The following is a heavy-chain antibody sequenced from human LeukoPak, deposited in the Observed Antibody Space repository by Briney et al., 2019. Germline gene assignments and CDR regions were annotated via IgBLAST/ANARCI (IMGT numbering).Heavy chain of an antibody. CDR1: GYNFISYD. D-gene: IGHD5-18*01. V-gene: IGHV1-18*01. Sequence: ASVKVSCKASGYNFISYDINWVRQAPGQGLEWMGWISAYNGNTNYALKIKGRVTMTTDTSTNTVYMELRSLRPDDTAVYYCAREKSRYKYGYNHWGQGTLVTVSS. CDR3: AREKSRYKYGYNH. J-gene: IGHJ5*02. CDR2: ISAYNGNT.